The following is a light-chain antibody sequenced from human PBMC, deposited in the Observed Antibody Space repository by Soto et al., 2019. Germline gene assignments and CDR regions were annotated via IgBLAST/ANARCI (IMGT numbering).Light chain of an antibody. CDR3: QQYNNWPRT. Sequence: EIVMTQSPATLSVSPGERATLSCRASQSVSTNLAWYQQKPGQAPRLLIYGASTRATGIPARFRGSGSGTEFTPTISALQSEDFAVYYCQQYNNWPRTFGQGTKVDIK. CDR1: QSVSTN. J-gene: IGKJ1*01. V-gene: IGKV3-15*01. CDR2: GAS.